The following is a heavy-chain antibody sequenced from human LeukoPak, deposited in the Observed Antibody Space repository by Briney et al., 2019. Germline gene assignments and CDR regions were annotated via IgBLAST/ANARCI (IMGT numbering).Heavy chain of an antibody. CDR1: GGSFSGYY. Sequence: SETLSLTCAVYGGSFSGYYWSWIRQPPGKGLEWIGEINHSGSTNYNPSLKSRVTISVDTSKNQFSLKLSSVTAADTAVYYCARDEDYYDSSGSYAFDIWGQGTMVTVSS. J-gene: IGHJ3*02. CDR2: INHSGST. D-gene: IGHD3-22*01. V-gene: IGHV4-34*01. CDR3: ARDEDYYDSSGSYAFDI.